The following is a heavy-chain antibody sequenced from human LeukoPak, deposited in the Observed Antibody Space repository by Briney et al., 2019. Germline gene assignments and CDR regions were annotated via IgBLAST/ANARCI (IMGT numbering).Heavy chain of an antibody. CDR2: IRYDESNK. Sequence: PGGSLRLSCAASGFTFSNYDMHWVRQAPDKGLEWVAFIRYDESNKYYAEAVEERFTVIRGDSENTLYILMNSRRTDDTAVFYCGEDHFPDSSGADIDFWGQGTLVTVSS. D-gene: IGHD6-19*01. CDR1: GFTFSNYD. V-gene: IGHV3-30*02. J-gene: IGHJ4*02. CDR3: GEDHFPDSSGADIDF.